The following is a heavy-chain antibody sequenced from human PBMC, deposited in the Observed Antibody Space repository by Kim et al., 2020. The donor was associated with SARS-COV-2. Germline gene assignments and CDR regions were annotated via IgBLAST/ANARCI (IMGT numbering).Heavy chain of an antibody. D-gene: IGHD3-16*01. CDR2: VNSDGSST. V-gene: IGHV3-74*01. J-gene: IGHJ4*02. Sequence: GGSLRLSCVASGFTFSSYWMHWVRQAPGKGLMWVSRVNSDGSSTTYADSVKGRLTISRDNARNTLYLQMNSLRAEDTAVYYCASLSTGYVWDKVDYWGQGTLVTVSS. CDR3: ASLSTGYVWDKVDY. CDR1: GFTFSSYW.